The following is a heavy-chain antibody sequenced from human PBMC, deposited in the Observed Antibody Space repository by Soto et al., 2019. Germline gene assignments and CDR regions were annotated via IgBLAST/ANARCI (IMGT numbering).Heavy chain of an antibody. D-gene: IGHD1-26*01. V-gene: IGHV3-74*01. CDR2: INSDGSST. CDR3: ASGGNRVGQWELRHGY. CDR1: GFTFISYW. Sequence: GGSLRLSCAASGFTFISYWMHWVRQAPGKGLVWVSRINSDGSSTSYADSVKGRFTISRDNAKNTLYLQMNSLRAEDTAVYYCASGGNRVGQWELRHGYWGKGSLVTV. J-gene: IGHJ4*02.